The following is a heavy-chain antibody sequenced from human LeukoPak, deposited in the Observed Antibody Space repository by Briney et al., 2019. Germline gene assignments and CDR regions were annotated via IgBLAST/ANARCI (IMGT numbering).Heavy chain of an antibody. CDR2: INWNSGRI. Sequence: GGSLRLSCAASGFTFDDYAMHWVRQAPGKGLEGVAGINWNSGRIEYADSVKGRFTISRDNAKNSLYLQMNSLRAEDMALYYCAKDMGSSGWYLSFDNWGQGTLVTVSS. D-gene: IGHD6-19*01. J-gene: IGHJ4*02. CDR3: AKDMGSSGWYLSFDN. V-gene: IGHV3-9*03. CDR1: GFTFDDYA.